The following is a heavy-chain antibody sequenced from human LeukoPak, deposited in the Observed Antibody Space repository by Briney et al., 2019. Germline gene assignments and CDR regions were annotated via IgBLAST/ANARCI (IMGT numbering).Heavy chain of an antibody. CDR2: IKQDGGEK. D-gene: IGHD3-16*01. J-gene: IGHJ4*02. V-gene: IGHV3-7*01. CDR3: ARGGGGVDY. Sequence: GGSLRLSCAASGFTFSNYWMNWVRQAPGKGLEWVANIKQDGGEKSYVDSVKGRFTISRDNAKNSLYLQMNSLRAEDTAVYYCARGGGGVDYWGQGTLVTVSS. CDR1: GFTFSNYW.